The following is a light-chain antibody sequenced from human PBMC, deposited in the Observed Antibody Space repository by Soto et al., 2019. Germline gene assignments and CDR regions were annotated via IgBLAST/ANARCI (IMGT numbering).Light chain of an antibody. V-gene: IGLV3-21*04. CDR1: NIGSKS. J-gene: IGLJ2*01. Sequence: SYELTQPPSVSVAPGKTGRITCGGNNIGSKSVHWYQQKPGQAPVLVIYYDSDRPSGIPERFSGSNSGNTATLTISRVEAGNEADYYCQVWDSSSDVVFGGGTKLTVL. CDR2: YDS. CDR3: QVWDSSSDVV.